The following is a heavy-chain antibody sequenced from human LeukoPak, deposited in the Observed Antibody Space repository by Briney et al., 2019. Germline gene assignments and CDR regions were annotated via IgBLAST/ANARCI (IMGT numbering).Heavy chain of an antibody. Sequence: PGGSLRLSCAASGFTFSTFGMYWARQAPGKGLDWVAFIRSDGTHEKYGDSVKGRFTISRDNSKNTLYLQMNSLRAEDTAVYYCAKDPENNGYSDGSFDYLGQGTLLTVSS. J-gene: IGHJ4*02. D-gene: IGHD3-22*01. CDR2: IRSDGTHE. CDR1: GFTFSTFG. CDR3: AKDPENNGYSDGSFDY. V-gene: IGHV3-30*02.